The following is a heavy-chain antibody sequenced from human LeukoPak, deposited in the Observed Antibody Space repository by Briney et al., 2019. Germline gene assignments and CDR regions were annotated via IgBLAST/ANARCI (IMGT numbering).Heavy chain of an antibody. Sequence: GGSLRLSCAASGVTFRNYWMPWVRQAPGKGLVWVSRISPDGSSTSYADSVKGRFTISRDNAKNILYLQMNRLRAEDTAVYYCTRDEGTTWQRFDPWGQGTLVTVTS. V-gene: IGHV3-74*01. CDR2: ISPDGSST. CDR1: GVTFRNYW. D-gene: IGHD1-26*01. CDR3: TRDEGTTWQRFDP. J-gene: IGHJ5*02.